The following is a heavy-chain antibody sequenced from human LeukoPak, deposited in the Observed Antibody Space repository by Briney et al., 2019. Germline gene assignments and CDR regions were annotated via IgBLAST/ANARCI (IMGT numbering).Heavy chain of an antibody. Sequence: GGSLGLSCAASGFIVSSNYMTWVRQAPGKGLEWVSVLYPGGGTYYKDSVKGRFTISGDNSDGKLYLQMNSLSAEDTAVYFCARVGLLVRGRDSLPRFYFDLWGQGTLVTVSS. CDR1: GFIVSSNY. CDR3: ARVGLLVRGRDSLPRFYFDL. V-gene: IGHV3-66*01. CDR2: LYPGGGT. J-gene: IGHJ4*02. D-gene: IGHD3-10*01.